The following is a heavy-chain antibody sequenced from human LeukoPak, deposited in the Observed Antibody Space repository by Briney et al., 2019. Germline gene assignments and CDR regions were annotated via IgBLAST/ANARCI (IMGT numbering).Heavy chain of an antibody. J-gene: IGHJ3*02. D-gene: IGHD1-1*01. Sequence: SETLSLTCTVPGGSISSSSYYWGWIRQPPGKGLEWIGSIYYSGSTYYNPSLKSRVTISVDTSKNQFSLKLSSVTAADTAVYYCARRAKYTAHAFDIWGQGTMVTVSS. CDR3: ARRAKYTAHAFDI. CDR2: IYYSGST. CDR1: GGSISSSSYY. V-gene: IGHV4-39*01.